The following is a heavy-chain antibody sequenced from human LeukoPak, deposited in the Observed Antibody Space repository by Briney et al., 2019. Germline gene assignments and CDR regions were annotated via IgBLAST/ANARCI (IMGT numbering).Heavy chain of an antibody. CDR2: IRRDGSYK. CDR1: GFSFSGYV. CDR3: AKDRGYGIDV. J-gene: IGHJ6*04. Sequence: GGSLRLSCAASGFSFSGYVMYWARQAPGKGLEGVAVIRRDGSYKDYADSVKGRFTISRDNHKYTVSLEMNSLRPEDTAVYYCAKDRGYGIDVWGKGTTVTVSS. V-gene: IGHV3-30*02.